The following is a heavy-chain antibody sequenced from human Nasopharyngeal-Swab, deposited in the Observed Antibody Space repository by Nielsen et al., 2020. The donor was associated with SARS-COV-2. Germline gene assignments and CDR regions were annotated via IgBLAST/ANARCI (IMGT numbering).Heavy chain of an antibody. J-gene: IGHJ6*02. D-gene: IGHD2-8*01. Sequence: WIRQPPGKGLEWIGEIYHSGSTNYNPSPKSRVTISVDKSKNQFSLKLSSVAAADTAVYYCARDELMVYYYYGMDVWGQGTTVTVSS. V-gene: IGHV4-4*02. CDR2: IYHSGST. CDR3: ARDELMVYYYYGMDV.